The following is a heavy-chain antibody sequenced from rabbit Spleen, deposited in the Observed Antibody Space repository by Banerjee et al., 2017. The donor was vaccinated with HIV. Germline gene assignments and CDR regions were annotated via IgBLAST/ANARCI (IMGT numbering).Heavy chain of an antibody. V-gene: IGHV1S45*01. CDR3: ARDNPQGSYFNF. Sequence: QEQLEESGGGLVKPEGSLTLTCKASGVSLNDKDVMCWVRQAPGKGLEWIACINIVTGKSVYASWAKGRFTMSRTSSTTVTLQMTSLTAADTATYFCARDNPQGSYFNFWGPGTLVTVS. D-gene: IGHD4-2*01. J-gene: IGHJ4*01. CDR2: INIVTGKS. CDR1: GVSLNDKDV.